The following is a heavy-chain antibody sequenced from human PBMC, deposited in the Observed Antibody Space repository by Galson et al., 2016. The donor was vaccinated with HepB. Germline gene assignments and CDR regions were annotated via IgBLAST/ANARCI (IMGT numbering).Heavy chain of an antibody. CDR1: GFSFSSFG. D-gene: IGHD5-24*01. Sequence: SLRLSCAAPGFSFSSFGMHWVRQAPGKGLEWVAVIWYDESNEYYADSVKGRFTISRDNSKNTLSLQMNSLRAEDTAVYYCARSLRNGYNYWDDYYNDGMDVWGQGTTVTVSS. J-gene: IGHJ6*02. CDR2: IWYDESNE. V-gene: IGHV3-33*01. CDR3: ARSLRNGYNYWDDYYNDGMDV.